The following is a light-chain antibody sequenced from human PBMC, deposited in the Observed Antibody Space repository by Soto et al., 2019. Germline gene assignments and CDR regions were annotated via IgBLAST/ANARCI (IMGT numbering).Light chain of an antibody. V-gene: IGKV3-20*01. CDR1: QSVSSTY. J-gene: IGKJ4*01. CDR3: QQYERSPTT. CDR2: GAS. Sequence: EIVLTQSPGTLSLSPGERATLSCRASQSVSSTYLAWYQQKPGQAPSLLIYGASRRTTGIPDRFSGSGSGTELTLTISGLEPEDFAVYYCQQYERSPTTFGGGTKVEIK.